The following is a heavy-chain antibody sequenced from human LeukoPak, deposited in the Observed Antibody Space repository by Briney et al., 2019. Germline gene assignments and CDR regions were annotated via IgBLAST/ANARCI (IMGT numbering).Heavy chain of an antibody. CDR3: ARALRVGRYSADY. CDR1: GYTFTSYA. Sequence: AASVKVSCKASGYTFTSYAMNWVRQAPGQGLEWMGWMNPNSGNTGSAQRFQGRVTMTRNTSISTAYMELSSLRSEDTAVYYCARALRVGRYSADYWGQGTLVTVSS. V-gene: IGHV1-8*02. J-gene: IGHJ4*02. CDR2: MNPNSGNT. D-gene: IGHD2-15*01.